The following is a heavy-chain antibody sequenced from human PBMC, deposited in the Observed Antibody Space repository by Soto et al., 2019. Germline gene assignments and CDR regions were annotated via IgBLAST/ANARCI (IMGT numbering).Heavy chain of an antibody. D-gene: IGHD2-8*02. V-gene: IGHV4-34*01. CDR3: TRDKITGDFDY. J-gene: IGHJ4*02. CDR1: GGSFSAYY. CDR2: VTDGGRP. Sequence: SETLSLTCAAYGGSFSAYYWSWIRHPPGNGLEWIGEVTDGGRPNYSVSLKSRLTISLDTSKNQFSLKLTSVTAADTAAYHSTRDKITGDFDYWGQGTLVTVSS.